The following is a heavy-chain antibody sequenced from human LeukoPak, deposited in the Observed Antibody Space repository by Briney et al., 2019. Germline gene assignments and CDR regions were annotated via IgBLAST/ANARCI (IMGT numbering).Heavy chain of an antibody. V-gene: IGHV3-21*06. CDR2: ISSISGHI. CDR1: GFTFSDYS. D-gene: IGHD2-21*01. Sequence: GGSLRLSCAASGFTFSDYSMNWIRQAPGKGLEWVSSISSISGHIYYADSVKGRFTISRDNAKNSLYLQMNSLRDGDTAVYYCARLFRAGGDYWGQGTLVTVSS. CDR3: ARLFRAGGDY. J-gene: IGHJ4*02.